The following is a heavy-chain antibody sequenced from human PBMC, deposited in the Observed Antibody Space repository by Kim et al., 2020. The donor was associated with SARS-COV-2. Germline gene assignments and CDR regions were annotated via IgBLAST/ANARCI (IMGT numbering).Heavy chain of an antibody. J-gene: IGHJ1*01. Sequence: SETLSLTCTVSGGSISSGGYYWSWIRQHPGKGLEWIGYIYYSGSTYYNPSLKSRVTISVDTSKNQFSLKLSSVTAADTAVYYCATHYDSSGYERPAHFQHWGQGTLVTVSS. V-gene: IGHV4-31*03. CDR2: IYYSGST. CDR3: ATHYDSSGYERPAHFQH. D-gene: IGHD3-22*01. CDR1: GGSISSGGYY.